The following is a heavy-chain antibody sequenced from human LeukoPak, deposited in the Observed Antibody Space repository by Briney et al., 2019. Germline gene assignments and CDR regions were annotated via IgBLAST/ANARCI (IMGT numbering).Heavy chain of an antibody. Sequence: ETLSLTCTVSGGSISSYYWSWVRQAPGKGLEWVSAISGSGGSTYYADSVKGRFTISRDNSKNTLYLQMNSLRAEDTAVYYCAKGPLITISKDYYMDVWGKGTTVTVSS. J-gene: IGHJ6*03. D-gene: IGHD3-3*01. CDR2: ISGSGGST. CDR1: GGSISSYY. CDR3: AKGPLITISKDYYMDV. V-gene: IGHV3-23*01.